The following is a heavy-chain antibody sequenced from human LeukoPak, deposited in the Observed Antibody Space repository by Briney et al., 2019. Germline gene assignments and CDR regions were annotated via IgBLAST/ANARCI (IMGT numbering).Heavy chain of an antibody. CDR2: ISSGSSTI. Sequence: GGSLRLSCAASGFTFSSYGMNWVRQAPGKGLEWVSYISSGSSTISSADSVKGRFTISRDNAKNSLYLQMHSLRDEDTAVYYCARDSSGDLWGRGTLVTVSS. CDR1: GFTFSSYG. CDR3: ARDSSGDL. J-gene: IGHJ2*01. V-gene: IGHV3-48*02.